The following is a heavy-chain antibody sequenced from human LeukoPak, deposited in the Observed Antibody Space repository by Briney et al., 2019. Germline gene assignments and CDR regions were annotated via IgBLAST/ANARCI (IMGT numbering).Heavy chain of an antibody. J-gene: IGHJ4*02. D-gene: IGHD3-22*01. CDR1: GFSFSSYA. CDR3: ARDRSDYDSSSFGDY. V-gene: IGHV3-23*01. CDR2: ISDSGATT. Sequence: PGGSLRLSCAASGFSFSSYAMSWVRQAPGKGLEWVSLISDSGATTYYAESVKGRFTISRDNSKNTLYLQMNSLRAEDTAVYYCARDRSDYDSSSFGDYWGQGTLVTVSS.